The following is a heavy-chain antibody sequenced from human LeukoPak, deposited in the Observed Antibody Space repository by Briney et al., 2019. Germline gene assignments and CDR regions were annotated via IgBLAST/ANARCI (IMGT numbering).Heavy chain of an antibody. Sequence: GGSLRLSCAASGFTVSSNYMSWVRQAPGKGLEWVSVIYSGGSTYYADSVKGRFTISRDNSKSTLYLQMNSLRAEDTAVYYCARDTYYYDSSGPYFDYWGQGTLVTVSS. CDR2: IYSGGST. CDR1: GFTVSSNY. V-gene: IGHV3-66*01. D-gene: IGHD3-22*01. J-gene: IGHJ4*02. CDR3: ARDTYYYDSSGPYFDY.